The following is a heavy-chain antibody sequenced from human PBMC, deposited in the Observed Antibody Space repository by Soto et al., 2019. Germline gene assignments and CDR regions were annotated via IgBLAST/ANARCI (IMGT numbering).Heavy chain of an antibody. CDR1: GLSITDSEMG. V-gene: IGHV2-26*01. CDR2: IDSSGEK. Sequence: QVTLKESGPVLVKPTEPLTLCCTVSGLSITDSEMGVCWIRQPPGQPLEWLAHIDSSGEKGYRTFLKSRLAISKDTSKSQIVLTMTIMDPADTATYYCARRHLAVAVSHWFDPWGHGIPVTVSS. D-gene: IGHD6-19*01. J-gene: IGHJ5*02. CDR3: ARRHLAVAVSHWFDP.